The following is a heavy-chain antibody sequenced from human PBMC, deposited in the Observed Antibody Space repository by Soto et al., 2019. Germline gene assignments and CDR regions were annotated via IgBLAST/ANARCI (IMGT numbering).Heavy chain of an antibody. D-gene: IGHD3-22*01. CDR1: GGSLSSGDYY. CDR3: ARGGYYYHHSGPLSD. Sequence: PSDTLSLTCTVSGGSLSSGDYYWSWIRQPPGTGLGWIGYIYSSGTTYYSPSLKSRVTISMDTSENQFSLKLSSVTAADPAFYFCARGGYYYHHSGPLSDWGQGTMVTVSS. V-gene: IGHV4-30-4*02. CDR2: IYSSGTT. J-gene: IGHJ4*02.